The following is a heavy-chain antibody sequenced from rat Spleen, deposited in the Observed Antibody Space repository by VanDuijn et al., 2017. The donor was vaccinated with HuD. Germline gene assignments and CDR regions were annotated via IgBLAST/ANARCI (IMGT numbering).Heavy chain of an antibody. V-gene: IGHV5-20*01. Sequence: EVQLVESDGGLVQPGRSLKLSCATSGFTFSDYYMAWVRQAPTKGLDWVATITNTGGSTYYPDSVKGRFTISRDNAKSTLYLQMNSLRSEDTATYYCTRDPYGGYSEYVMDAWGQGASVTVSS. CDR1: GFTFSDYY. CDR2: ITNTGGST. J-gene: IGHJ4*01. CDR3: TRDPYGGYSEYVMDA. D-gene: IGHD1-11*01.